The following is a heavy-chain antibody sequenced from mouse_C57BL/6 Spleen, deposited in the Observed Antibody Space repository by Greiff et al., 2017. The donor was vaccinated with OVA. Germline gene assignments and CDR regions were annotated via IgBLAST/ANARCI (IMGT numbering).Heavy chain of an antibody. Sequence: QVQLKQPGAELVKPGASVKMSCKASGYTFTSYWITWVKQRPGQGLEWIGDIYPGSGSTNYNEKFKSKATLTVDTSSSTAYMQLSSLTSEDSAVYYCARRYGNYEGEYAMDYWGQGTSVTVSS. CDR1: GYTFTSYW. J-gene: IGHJ4*01. CDR3: ARRYGNYEGEYAMDY. D-gene: IGHD2-1*01. V-gene: IGHV1-55*01. CDR2: IYPGSGST.